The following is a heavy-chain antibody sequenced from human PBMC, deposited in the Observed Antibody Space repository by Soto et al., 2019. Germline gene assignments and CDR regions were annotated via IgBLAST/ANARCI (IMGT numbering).Heavy chain of an antibody. D-gene: IGHD2-2*01. CDR3: ARDRHRYCISTSCSLYYGMDV. CDR2: ISAYNGNT. CDR1: GYTFTSYG. V-gene: IGHV1-18*01. Sequence: QVQLVQSGAEVKKPGASVKVSCKASGYTFTSYGISWVRQAPGQGLEWMGWISAYNGNTNYAQKLQGRVTMTTDTSTSTAYMELRSLRSDDTAVYYCARDRHRYCISTSCSLYYGMDVWGQGTTVTVSS. J-gene: IGHJ6*02.